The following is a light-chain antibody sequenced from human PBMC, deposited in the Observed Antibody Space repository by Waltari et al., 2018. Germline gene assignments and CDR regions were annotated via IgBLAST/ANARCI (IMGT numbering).Light chain of an antibody. CDR3: QYYDNLPMFT. CDR2: RTT. V-gene: IGKV1-33*01. J-gene: IGKJ2*01. CDR1: QDIGGY. Sequence: DIQLTQSPSPLAASVGDRVTLTCRASQDIGGYLNWYQHQPGRAPKLLIYRTTILTTGVPSRFSGGASRTDYPLTITNRQPEDIATYYCQYYDNLPMFTFGPGTKVEIK.